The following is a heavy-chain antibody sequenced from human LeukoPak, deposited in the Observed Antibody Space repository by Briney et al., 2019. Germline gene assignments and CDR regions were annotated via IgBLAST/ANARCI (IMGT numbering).Heavy chain of an antibody. CDR3: ARGRNIEMTTMSGGSDY. CDR1: GYTFTDYY. J-gene: IGHJ4*02. V-gene: IGHV1-2*02. D-gene: IGHD5-24*01. Sequence: ASVKVSCKASGYTFTDYYMHWVRQAPGQGLEWMGWLNPNSGDTNYAQKFQGRVSMTRDTSISTDYMDLSDLRSDDTAVYYCARGRNIEMTTMSGGSDYWGQGTLVTVSS. CDR2: LNPNSGDT.